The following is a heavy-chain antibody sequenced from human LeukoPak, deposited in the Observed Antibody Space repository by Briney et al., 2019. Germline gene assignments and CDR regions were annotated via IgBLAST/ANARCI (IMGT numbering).Heavy chain of an antibody. CDR3: ARDADTTNHFSWLDY. CDR1: GFTFSSYW. Sequence: GGSLRLSCAASGFTFSSYWMNWARQAPGKGLEWVANIKQDGSEKYYVDSVKGRFTISRDNSKTTLYLQMNSLRADDTAMYYCARDADTTNHFSWLDYWGQGTLVTVSS. J-gene: IGHJ4*02. V-gene: IGHV3-7*01. D-gene: IGHD2-8*01. CDR2: IKQDGSEK.